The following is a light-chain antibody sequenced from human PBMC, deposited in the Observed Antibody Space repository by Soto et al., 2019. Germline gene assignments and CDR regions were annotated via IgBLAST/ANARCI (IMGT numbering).Light chain of an antibody. J-gene: IGKJ5*01. Sequence: EIVMTQSPVTLSVSPGERATLSCRASHSVSSNLAWFQHKPGQAPRLLIYDASTRATGVPDRFSGSGSGTDFTLTISRLEPEDFAVYYCQQYGISPPITFGQGTRLE. CDR1: HSVSSN. CDR2: DAS. CDR3: QQYGISPPIT. V-gene: IGKV3-20*01.